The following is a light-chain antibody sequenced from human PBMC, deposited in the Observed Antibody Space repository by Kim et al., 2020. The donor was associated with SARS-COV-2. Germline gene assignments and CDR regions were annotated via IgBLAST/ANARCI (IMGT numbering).Light chain of an antibody. CDR3: CSYAGSYSWV. Sequence: GQSVTISCTGTSSGVGGYNYVSWYQQHPGKATNLMIYDVSKRPSGVPDRFSGSKSGNTASLTFSGLQAEDEADYYCCSYAGSYSWVFGGGTQLTVL. J-gene: IGLJ3*02. V-gene: IGLV2-11*01. CDR2: DVS. CDR1: SSGVGGYNY.